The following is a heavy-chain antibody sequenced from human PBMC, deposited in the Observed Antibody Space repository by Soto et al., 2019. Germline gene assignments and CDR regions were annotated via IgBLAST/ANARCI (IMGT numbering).Heavy chain of an antibody. V-gene: IGHV4-31*03. J-gene: IGHJ6*02. CDR1: GGSISSGGYY. D-gene: IGHD6-13*01. CDR2: IYYSGST. CDR3: ARDRDVGQQLDYYYYGMDV. Sequence: SETLSLTCTVSGGSISSGGYYWSWIRQHPGKGLEWIGYIYYSGSTYYNQSLKSRVTISVDTSKNQFSLKLSSVTAADTAVYYCARDRDVGQQLDYYYYGMDVWGQGTTVTVSS.